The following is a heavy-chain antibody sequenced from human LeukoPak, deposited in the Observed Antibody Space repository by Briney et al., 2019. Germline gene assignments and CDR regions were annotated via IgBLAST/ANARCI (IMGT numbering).Heavy chain of an antibody. Sequence: SVKVSCKASGGTFSSYAISWVRQAPGQGLEWMGRIIPIFGTANYAQKFQGRVTITTDVSTSTAYMELSSLRSEDTAVYYCARESYIVATITGFDYWGQGTLVTVSS. CDR1: GGTFSSYA. CDR2: IIPIFGTA. CDR3: ARESYIVATITGFDY. V-gene: IGHV1-69*05. J-gene: IGHJ4*02. D-gene: IGHD5-12*01.